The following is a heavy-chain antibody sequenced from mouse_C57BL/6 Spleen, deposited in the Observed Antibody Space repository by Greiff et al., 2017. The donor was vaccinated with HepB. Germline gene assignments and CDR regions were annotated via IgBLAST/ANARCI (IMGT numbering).Heavy chain of an antibody. D-gene: IGHD2-3*01. Sequence: QVQLQQSGAELVKPGASVKLSCKASGYTFTSYWMHWVKQRPGQGLEWIGMIHPNSGSTNYNEKFKSKATLTVDKSSSTAYMQLSSLTSEDSAVYYCARRPLYDGYGLDYWGQGTTLTVSS. V-gene: IGHV1-64*01. CDR1: GYTFTSYW. J-gene: IGHJ2*01. CDR3: ARRPLYDGYGLDY. CDR2: IHPNSGST.